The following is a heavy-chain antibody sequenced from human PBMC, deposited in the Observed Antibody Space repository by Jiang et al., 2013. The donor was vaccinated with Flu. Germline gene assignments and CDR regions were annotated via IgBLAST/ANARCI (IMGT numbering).Heavy chain of an antibody. CDR3: ARGWTTSSGWNCFDP. J-gene: IGHJ5*02. Sequence: TSQTLSLTCAISGDSVSSTSAAWNWIRQSPSGGLEWLGRTYYRSKWYNDYAPSLKSRITINPDTSKNQFSLQLTSVTPEDTAVYFCARGWTTSSGWNCFDPWGQGTLVTVSS. V-gene: IGHV6-1*01. CDR1: GDSVSSTSAA. D-gene: IGHD6-19*01. CDR2: TYYRSKWYN.